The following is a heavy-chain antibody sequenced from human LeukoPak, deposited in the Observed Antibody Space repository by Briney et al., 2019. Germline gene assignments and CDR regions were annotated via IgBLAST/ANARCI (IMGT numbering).Heavy chain of an antibody. V-gene: IGHV3-21*01. Sequence: GGSLRLSCAASGFTFSSYSMNWVRQAPGKGLEWVSSISSSSSYIYYADSVKGRFTISRDNAKNSLYLQMNSLRAKDTAVYYCARDHVGGYCSSTSCYRIYYYYMDVWGRGTTVTVSS. CDR2: ISSSSSYI. CDR1: GFTFSSYS. D-gene: IGHD2-2*01. J-gene: IGHJ6*03. CDR3: ARDHVGGYCSSTSCYRIYYYYMDV.